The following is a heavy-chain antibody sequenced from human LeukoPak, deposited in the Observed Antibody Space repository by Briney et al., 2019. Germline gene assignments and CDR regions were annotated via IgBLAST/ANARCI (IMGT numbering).Heavy chain of an antibody. CDR2: IIPIFGTA. Sequence: GASVKVSCKASGGTFSSYAISWVRQAPGQGLEWMGGIIPIFGTANYAQKFQGRVTITADESTSTAYMELSSLRSEDTAVYYCVRAAAPSLHYYYGMDVWGQGTTVTVSS. V-gene: IGHV1-69*01. CDR1: GGTFSSYA. CDR3: VRAAAPSLHYYYGMDV. J-gene: IGHJ6*02. D-gene: IGHD6-13*01.